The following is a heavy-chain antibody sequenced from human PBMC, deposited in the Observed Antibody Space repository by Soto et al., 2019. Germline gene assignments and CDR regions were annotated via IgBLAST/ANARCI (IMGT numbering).Heavy chain of an antibody. CDR1: GGSISSGDYY. J-gene: IGHJ4*02. V-gene: IGHV4-30-4*01. D-gene: IGHD3-10*01. CDR3: ARAQGSGFLVS. Sequence: QVQLQESGPGLVKPSQTLSLTCTVSGGSISSGDYYWSWIRQPPGKGLEWIGYIYYSGSTYYNPSHKSRVTKAVDTSKNQFSLKLSSVTAADTAVYYCARAQGSGFLVSWGQGTLVTVSS. CDR2: IYYSGST.